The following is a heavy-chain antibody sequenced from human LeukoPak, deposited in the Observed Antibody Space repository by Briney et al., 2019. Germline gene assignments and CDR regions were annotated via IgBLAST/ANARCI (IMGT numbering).Heavy chain of an antibody. CDR3: ATTTRYYYGMDV. D-gene: IGHD4-11*01. V-gene: IGHV4-61*01. Sequence: SETLSLTCTVSGGSVSSGSYYWSWIRQPPGKGLEWIGYIYYSGSTNYNPSLKSRVTISVDTSKKQFSLKLSSVTAADTAVYYCATTTRYYYGMDVWGQGTTVTVSS. CDR1: GGSVSSGSYY. J-gene: IGHJ6*02. CDR2: IYYSGST.